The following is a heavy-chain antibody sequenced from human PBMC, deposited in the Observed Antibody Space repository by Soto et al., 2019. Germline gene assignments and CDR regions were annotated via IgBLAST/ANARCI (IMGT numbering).Heavy chain of an antibody. CDR2: IYYSGST. CDR3: ARFVVVTAIPAEQRWFDP. J-gene: IGHJ5*02. Sequence: QVQLQESGPGLVKPSQTLSLTCTVSGGSISSGGYYWSWIRQHPGKGLEWIGYIYYSGSTYYNPYLKRRVTISVDTSKNPFSLKLSSVTAADTAVYYCARFVVVTAIPAEQRWFDPWGQGTLVTVSS. CDR1: GGSISSGGYY. V-gene: IGHV4-31*03. D-gene: IGHD2-21*02.